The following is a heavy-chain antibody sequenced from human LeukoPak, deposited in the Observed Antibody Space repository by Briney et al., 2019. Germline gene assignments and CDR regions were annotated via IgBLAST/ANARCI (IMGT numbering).Heavy chain of an antibody. CDR2: ISGSGVGT. D-gene: IGHD1-20*01. V-gene: IGHV3-23*01. Sequence: GGSLRLSCAASGFTFRNSAMSWVRQAPGKGLAWVSTISGSGVGTYYADSVKGRFTISRDNFKNTLYLQMNSLRAEDTAVYYCAKNNWNDMPFVDDWGQGTLVTVSS. J-gene: IGHJ4*02. CDR1: GFTFRNSA. CDR3: AKNNWNDMPFVDD.